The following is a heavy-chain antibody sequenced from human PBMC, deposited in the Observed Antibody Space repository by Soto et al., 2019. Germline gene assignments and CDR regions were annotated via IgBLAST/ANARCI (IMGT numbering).Heavy chain of an antibody. V-gene: IGHV4-34*01. D-gene: IGHD1-1*01. CDR2: INHSGST. J-gene: IGHJ6*02. CDR1: GGSFSGYY. CDR3: ARGGELEPFYYYYGMDV. Sequence: SETLSLTCAVYGGSFSGYYWSWIRQPPGKGLEWIGEINHSGSTNYNPSLKSRVTISVDTSKNQFSLKLSSVTAADTAVYYCARGGELEPFYYYYGMDVWGQGTTVTVSS.